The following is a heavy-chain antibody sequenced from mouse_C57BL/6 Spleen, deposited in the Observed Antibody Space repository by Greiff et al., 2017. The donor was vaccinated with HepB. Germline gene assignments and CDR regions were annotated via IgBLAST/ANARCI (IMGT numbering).Heavy chain of an antibody. V-gene: IGHV10-1*01. CDR1: GFSFNTYA. D-gene: IGHD2-4*01. J-gene: IGHJ4*01. CDR2: IRSKSNNYAT. Sequence: GGGLVQPKGSLKLSCAASGFSFNTYAMNWVRQAPGKGLEWVARIRSKSNNYATYYADSVKDRFTISRDDSESMLYLQMNNLKTEDTAMYYCVRGGDYAAMDYWGQGTSVTVSS. CDR3: VRGGDYAAMDY.